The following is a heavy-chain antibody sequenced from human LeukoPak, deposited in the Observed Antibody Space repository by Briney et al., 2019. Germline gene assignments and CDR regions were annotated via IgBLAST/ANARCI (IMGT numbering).Heavy chain of an antibody. Sequence: SETLSLTCTVSGGSISSGGYYWSWIRQHPGKGLEWIGYIYYSGSTYYNPSLKSRVTISVDTSKNQFSLKLSSVTAADTAVYYCARVRLLDYVDYWGQGTLVTVPS. CDR2: IYYSGST. CDR3: ARVRLLDYVDY. J-gene: IGHJ4*02. CDR1: GGSISSGGYY. V-gene: IGHV4-31*03.